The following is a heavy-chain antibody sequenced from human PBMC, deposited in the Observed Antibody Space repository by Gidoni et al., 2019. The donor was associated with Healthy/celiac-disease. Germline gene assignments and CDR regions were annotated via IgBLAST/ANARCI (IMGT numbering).Heavy chain of an antibody. V-gene: IGHV3-23*01. CDR3: AKAGEEVVVAADFDY. Sequence: EVQLLESGGGLVQPGGSLRLSCSASGFTFSSYAMSWVRQAPGKGLEWVSAISGSGGSTYYADSVKGRFTISRDNSKNTLYLQMNSLRAEDTAVYYCAKAGEEVVVAADFDYWGQGTLVTVSS. D-gene: IGHD2-15*01. CDR2: ISGSGGST. CDR1: GFTFSSYA. J-gene: IGHJ4*02.